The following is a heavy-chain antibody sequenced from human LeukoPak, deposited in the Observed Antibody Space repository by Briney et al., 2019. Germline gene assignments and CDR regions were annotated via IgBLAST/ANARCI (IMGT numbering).Heavy chain of an antibody. D-gene: IGHD3-3*01. J-gene: IGHJ1*01. CDR1: GFTFSTYW. CDR3: ARAPSEIGGYYPEYFRH. V-gene: IGHV3-74*01. Sequence: GGSLRLSCAASGFTFSTYWMHWVRHAPGKGRVWVSRIKIDGSTNYAPSVKRRFTISRDNAKNTLSLQMNSLRPEDTGVYYCARAPSEIGGYYPEYFRHWGQGTLVTVSS. CDR2: IKIDGST.